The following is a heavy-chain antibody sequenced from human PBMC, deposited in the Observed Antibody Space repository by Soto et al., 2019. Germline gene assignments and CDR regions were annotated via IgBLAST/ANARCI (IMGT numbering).Heavy chain of an antibody. D-gene: IGHD6-25*01. J-gene: IGHJ6*02. Sequence: SVKVSCKASGFTLSSSAVQWVRQARGQGLEWIGWIVVGSDNTNYAQKFQERVTITRDMSTSTVYMELSSLRSEDTATYYCAAAILGQRPYFYGMDVWGQGTPVTVSS. V-gene: IGHV1-58*01. CDR3: AAAILGQRPYFYGMDV. CDR1: GFTLSSSA. CDR2: IVVGSDNT.